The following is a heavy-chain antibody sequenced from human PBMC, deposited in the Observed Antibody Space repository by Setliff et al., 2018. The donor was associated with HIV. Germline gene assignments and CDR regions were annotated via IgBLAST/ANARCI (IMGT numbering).Heavy chain of an antibody. V-gene: IGHV1-46*01. CDR3: ARGSAARPFDY. CDR2: MNPSGGST. J-gene: IGHJ4*02. Sequence: ASVKVSCKASECTFTNYYIHWVRQGPGQGLEWVGIMNPSGGSTTYAQKFQDRVNMTRDTSTSTGYMELRSLRSEDTAVYYCARGSAARPFDYWGQVTLVTVSS. CDR1: ECTFTNYY. D-gene: IGHD6-6*01.